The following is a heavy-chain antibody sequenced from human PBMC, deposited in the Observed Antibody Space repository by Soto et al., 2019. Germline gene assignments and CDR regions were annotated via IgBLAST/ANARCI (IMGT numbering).Heavy chain of an antibody. Sequence: PGGSLRLSCAASGFTFSNAWMSWVRQAPGKGLEWVGRIKSKTDGGTTDYAAPVKGRFTISRDDSKNTLYLQMNSLKTEDTAVYYCTTAYYDFWSGYYTVDYYYYGMDVWGQGTTVTVSS. J-gene: IGHJ6*02. CDR1: GFTFSNAW. CDR2: IKSKTDGGTT. V-gene: IGHV3-15*01. D-gene: IGHD3-3*01. CDR3: TTAYYDFWSGYYTVDYYYYGMDV.